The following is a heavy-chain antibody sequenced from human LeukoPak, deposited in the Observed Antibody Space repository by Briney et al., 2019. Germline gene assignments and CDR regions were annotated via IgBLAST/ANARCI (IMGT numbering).Heavy chain of an antibody. J-gene: IGHJ4*02. Sequence: GGSLRLSCAASGFTFSSYWMHWVRQAPGKGLVWVSRINTDGSSTSYADSVKGRFTISRDNAKNTLYLQMNSLRAEDTAIYYCARESSALPFDHWGQGTLVTVSS. CDR2: INTDGSST. V-gene: IGHV3-74*01. CDR3: ARESSALPFDH. D-gene: IGHD3-22*01. CDR1: GFTFSSYW.